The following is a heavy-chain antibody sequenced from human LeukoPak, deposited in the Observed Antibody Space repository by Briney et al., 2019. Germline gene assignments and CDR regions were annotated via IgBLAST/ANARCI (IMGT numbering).Heavy chain of an antibody. J-gene: IGHJ4*02. CDR3: ARGKVSYGSGSYYKY. Sequence: PSETLSLTCAVYGGSFSGYYWSWIRQPPGKGLEWIGEIDHSGSTNYNPSLKSRVTISVDTSKNQFSLKLSSVTAADTAVYYCARGKVSYGSGSYYKYWGQGTLVTVSS. CDR1: GGSFSGYY. V-gene: IGHV4-34*01. D-gene: IGHD3-10*01. CDR2: IDHSGST.